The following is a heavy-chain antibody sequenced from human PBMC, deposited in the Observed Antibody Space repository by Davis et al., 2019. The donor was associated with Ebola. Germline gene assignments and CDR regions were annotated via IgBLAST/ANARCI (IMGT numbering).Heavy chain of an antibody. CDR3: ARDYYVDL. J-gene: IGHJ2*01. Sequence: PGGSLRLSCAASGFPFSSYWMHWVRQAPGQGLVWVSRINSDGSSTDYADSVKGRFTISRDNAKNTLYLQMNSLRDEDTAVYYCARDYYVDLWGRGTLVTVSS. CDR1: GFPFSSYW. D-gene: IGHD3-22*01. CDR2: INSDGSST. V-gene: IGHV3-74*01.